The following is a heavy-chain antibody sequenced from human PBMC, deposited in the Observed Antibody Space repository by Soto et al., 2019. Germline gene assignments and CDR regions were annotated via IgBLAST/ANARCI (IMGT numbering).Heavy chain of an antibody. D-gene: IGHD2-15*01. CDR1: GFTFSSYA. V-gene: IGHV3-23*01. CDR2: ISSSGGGT. J-gene: IGHJ4*02. Sequence: SLRLSCAASGFTFSSYAMSWVRQAPGKGLEWVSTISSSGGGTYYADSVKGRFTISRDNSKNTLSLQMNSLRAEDTAVYYCTKANRYCSGANCFTFDYWGLGTLVTVSS. CDR3: TKANRYCSGANCFTFDY.